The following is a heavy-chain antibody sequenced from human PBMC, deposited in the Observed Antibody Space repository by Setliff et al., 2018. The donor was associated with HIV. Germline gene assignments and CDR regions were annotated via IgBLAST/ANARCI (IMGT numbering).Heavy chain of an antibody. D-gene: IGHD6-19*01. J-gene: IGHJ4*02. CDR1: GGTFSRYA. CDR2: IIFIFGTA. CDR3: ARGPANGWSGH. V-gene: IGHV1-69*06. Sequence: SVKVSCKASGGTFSRYAINWVRQAPGQGLEWMGRIIFIFGTANYAQKFRGRVTITADKSTSTAYMELSSLRSDDTAVYYCARGPANGWSGHWGQGTLVTVSS.